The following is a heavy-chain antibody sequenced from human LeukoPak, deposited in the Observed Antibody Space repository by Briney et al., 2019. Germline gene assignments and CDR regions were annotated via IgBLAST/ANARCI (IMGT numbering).Heavy chain of an antibody. CDR3: SKGFSSTSWQGGHY. CDR1: GFSFRNYV. V-gene: IGHV3-23*01. CDR2: VSGSGANT. J-gene: IGHJ4*02. D-gene: IGHD2-2*01. Sequence: GSLRLFCAASGFSFRNYVMTWVRQAPGKGPEWVSGVSGSGANTYYADSVKGRFTISRDNSKNTVSLQMDSLRVEDTAVYYCSKGFSSTSWQGGHYWGQGALVTVSS.